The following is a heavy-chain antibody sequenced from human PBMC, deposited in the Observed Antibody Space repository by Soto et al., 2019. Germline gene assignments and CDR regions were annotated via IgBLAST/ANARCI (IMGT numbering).Heavy chain of an antibody. J-gene: IGHJ4*02. CDR1: AGTFVNYA. CDR3: ARVALSGNLPGGVDS. D-gene: IGHD1-20*01. CDR2: ITPMFGTT. Sequence: QVQLVQSGAEVKKPGSSVKVSCKASAGTFVNYAITWVRQAPGQGLELMGTITPMFGTTYNAQKFNGRVTFTPDGSTSNAFMELSGLRSQDTALYFCARVALSGNLPGGVDSWGQGTLVTVSS. V-gene: IGHV1-69*18.